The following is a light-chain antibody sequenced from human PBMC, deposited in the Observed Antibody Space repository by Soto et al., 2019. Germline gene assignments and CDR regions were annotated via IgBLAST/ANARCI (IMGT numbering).Light chain of an antibody. Sequence: EIVLTQSPGTLSLSPGERATLTCRASQTVSSSSLAWYQHIPGQAPRLLIYGVSSRATGIPDRFSGSGSGTDFTLTISRLEPEDFAVYYCQQYGSSPSITFGQGTKVDI. CDR2: GVS. CDR1: QTVSSSS. V-gene: IGKV3-20*01. J-gene: IGKJ1*01. CDR3: QQYGSSPSIT.